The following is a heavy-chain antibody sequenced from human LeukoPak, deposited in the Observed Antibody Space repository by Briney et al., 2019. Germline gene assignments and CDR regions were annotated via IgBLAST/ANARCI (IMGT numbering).Heavy chain of an antibody. J-gene: IGHJ3*01. D-gene: IGHD5-24*01. CDR3: AKDIQLST. V-gene: IGHV3-23*01. CDR1: GFNFRDAA. CDR2: ISFSGDNS. Sequence: GGSLRLSCAASGFNFRDAAMTWVRQAPGKGLEWVSLISFSGDNSYHADSVKGRFTISRDNSKNTLSLQMNSLRVEDTATYYCAKDIQLSTWGLGTMVTVSS.